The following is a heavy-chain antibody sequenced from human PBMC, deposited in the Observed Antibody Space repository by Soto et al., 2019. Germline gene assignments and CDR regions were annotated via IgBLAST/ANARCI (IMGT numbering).Heavy chain of an antibody. Sequence: ASVKVSCKASGHTFTSYGISWVRQAPGQGLEWMGIINPSGGSTSYAQKFQGRVTMTRDTSTSTVYMELSSLRSEDTAVYYCARDRISGWYGCSDYWGQGTLVTVSS. V-gene: IGHV1-46*01. D-gene: IGHD6-19*01. CDR1: GHTFTSYG. J-gene: IGHJ4*02. CDR2: INPSGGST. CDR3: ARDRISGWYGCSDY.